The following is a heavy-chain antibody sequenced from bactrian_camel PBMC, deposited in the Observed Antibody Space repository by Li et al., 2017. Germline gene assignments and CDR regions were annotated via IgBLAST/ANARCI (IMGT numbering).Heavy chain of an antibody. V-gene: IGHV3S7*01. J-gene: IGHJ4*01. Sequence: HVQLVESGGGLVQPGGSLRLSCAASGFTFSSYAMSWVRQAPGKGLEWVSSLHSDAPNTYYAESVKGRFTTSRDNAKNTLYLQMNSLKTDDTAVYYCATALQFNYWGQGTQVTVS. CDR3: ATALQFNY. D-gene: IGHD4*01. CDR1: GFTFSSYA. CDR2: LHSDAPNT.